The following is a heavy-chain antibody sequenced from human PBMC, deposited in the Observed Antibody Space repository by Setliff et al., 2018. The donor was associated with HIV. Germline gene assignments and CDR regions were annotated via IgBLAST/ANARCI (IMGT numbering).Heavy chain of an antibody. CDR1: GGSFSGYY. Sequence: SETLSLTCAVYGGSFSGYYWSWIRQPPGKGLEWIGEINHSGSTNYNPSLKSRVTISVDTSQNQFSLKLNSVTAADTAVYYCAREDYYYYGMDVWGQGTTVTVSS. CDR2: INHSGST. J-gene: IGHJ6*02. CDR3: AREDYYYYGMDV. V-gene: IGHV4-34*01.